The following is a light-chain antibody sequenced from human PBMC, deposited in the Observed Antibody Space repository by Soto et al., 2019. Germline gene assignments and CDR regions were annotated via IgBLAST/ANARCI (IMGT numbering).Light chain of an antibody. V-gene: IGKV1-5*03. Sequence: DIQMTQSPSTLSASVGDRVTITCRASQSISNWLAWYQQKPGKAPKLLIYKASSLESGVASRFSGSGSGTEFPLTITSLQPDDFATYYCQQYNSYPITFGQGTRLEIK. CDR3: QQYNSYPIT. CDR1: QSISNW. CDR2: KAS. J-gene: IGKJ5*01.